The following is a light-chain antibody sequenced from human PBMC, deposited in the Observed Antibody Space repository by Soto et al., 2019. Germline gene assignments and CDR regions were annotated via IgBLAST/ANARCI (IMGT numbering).Light chain of an antibody. V-gene: IGKV3-15*01. CDR2: SAS. J-gene: IGKJ1*01. CDR1: QSISDT. Sequence: THSVATLSVSPRGRATLSCSARQSISDTLAWYQQKPGQAPRLLIYSASRGATGFPARCSGSGSGTDFTLTISRLEPEDSAGYSGQQYAYWWAFGHGT. CDR3: QQYAYWWA.